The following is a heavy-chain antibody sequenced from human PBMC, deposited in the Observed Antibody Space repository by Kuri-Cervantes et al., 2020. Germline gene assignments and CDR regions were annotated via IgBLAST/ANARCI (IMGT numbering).Heavy chain of an antibody. Sequence: GSLRLSCTVSGGSISSGGYYWSWIRQPPGKGLEWIGEINHSGSTNYNPSLKSRVTISVDTSKNQFSLKLSSVTAADTAVYYCARDWGSGWERGALYYWGQGTLVTVSS. V-gene: IGHV4-61*08. CDR1: GGSISSGGYY. D-gene: IGHD6-19*01. CDR3: ARDWGSGWERGALYY. J-gene: IGHJ4*02. CDR2: INHSGST.